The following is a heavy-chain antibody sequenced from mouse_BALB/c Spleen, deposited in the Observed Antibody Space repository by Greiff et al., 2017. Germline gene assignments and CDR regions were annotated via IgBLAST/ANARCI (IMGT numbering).Heavy chain of an antibody. J-gene: IGHJ2*01. CDR1: GFIFSSYG. Sequence: EVKLVESGGDLVKPGGSLKLSWAASGFIFSSYGMSWVRQTPDKRLEWVATISSGGSYTYYPDSVKGRFTISRDNAKNTLYLQMSSLKSEDTAMYYCARQGAYYFDYWGQGTTLTVSS. CDR2: ISSGGSYT. V-gene: IGHV5-6*01. CDR3: ARQGAYYFDY.